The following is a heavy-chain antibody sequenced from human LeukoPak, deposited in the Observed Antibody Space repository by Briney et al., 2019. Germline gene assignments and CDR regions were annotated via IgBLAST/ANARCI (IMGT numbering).Heavy chain of an antibody. D-gene: IGHD3-9*01. V-gene: IGHV1-18*01. Sequence: ASVKVSCKASGYTFTSYGISWVRQAPGQGLEWMGWISAYNGNTNYAQKLQGRVTMTTDTSTSTAYMELRSLRSDDTAVYYCARWEVPYYGILTGYGAWDYWGQGTLVTVSS. CDR2: ISAYNGNT. CDR3: ARWEVPYYGILTGYGAWDY. CDR1: GYTFTSYG. J-gene: IGHJ4*02.